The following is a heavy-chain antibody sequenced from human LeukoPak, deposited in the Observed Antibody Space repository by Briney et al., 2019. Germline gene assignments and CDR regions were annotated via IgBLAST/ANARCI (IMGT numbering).Heavy chain of an antibody. CDR1: GGSISSGDYY. CDR3: ARERGRYCSSTSCRDPNWFDP. D-gene: IGHD2-2*01. CDR2: IYYSGSI. V-gene: IGHV4-30-4*08. J-gene: IGHJ5*02. Sequence: SETLSLTCTVSGGSISSGDYYWSWIRQPPGKGLEWIGYIYYSGSIYYNPSLKSRVTISVDTSKNQFSLKLSSVTAADTAVYYCARERGRYCSSTSCRDPNWFDPWGQGTLVTVSS.